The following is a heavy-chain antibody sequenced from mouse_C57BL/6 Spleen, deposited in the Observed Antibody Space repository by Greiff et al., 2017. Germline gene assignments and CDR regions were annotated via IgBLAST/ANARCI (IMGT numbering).Heavy chain of an antibody. J-gene: IGHJ2*01. Sequence: QVQLQQSGPELVKPGASVKISCKASGYAFSSSWMNWVKQRPGKGLEWIGRIYPGDGDTNYNGKFKGKATLTADKSSSTAFMQLSSLTSEDSAVYFCANSLVHYFDYWGQGTTLTVSS. CDR3: ANSLVHYFDY. V-gene: IGHV1-82*01. CDR1: GYAFSSSW. CDR2: IYPGDGDT.